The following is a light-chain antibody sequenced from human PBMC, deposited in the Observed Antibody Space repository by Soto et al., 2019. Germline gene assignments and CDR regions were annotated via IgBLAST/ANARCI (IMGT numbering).Light chain of an antibody. CDR1: QSISGY. J-gene: IGKJ5*01. V-gene: IGKV1-5*03. Sequence: DIQMTQSPSTLSASVGDRVTITCRASQSISGYLAWYQQKPGKAPNLLMYQASTLQSGVPSRFSGSGFGTEFHLIISSLHPDDFATYSCQQYLRYPLTFGQGTRLEIK. CDR3: QQYLRYPLT. CDR2: QAS.